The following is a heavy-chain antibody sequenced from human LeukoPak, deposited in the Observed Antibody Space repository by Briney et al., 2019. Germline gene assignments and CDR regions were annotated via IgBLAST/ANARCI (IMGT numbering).Heavy chain of an antibody. CDR2: INTNTGNP. CDR1: GYTFTSYA. D-gene: IGHD5-18*01. V-gene: IGHV7-4-1*02. CDR3: ASRGGDTAMVRVDY. Sequence: GASVKVSCKASGYTFTSYAMNWVRQAPGQGLEWMGWINTNTGNPTYAQGFTGRFVFSLDTSVSTAYLQISSLKAEDTAVYYCASRGGDTAMVRVDYWGQGTLVTVSS. J-gene: IGHJ4*02.